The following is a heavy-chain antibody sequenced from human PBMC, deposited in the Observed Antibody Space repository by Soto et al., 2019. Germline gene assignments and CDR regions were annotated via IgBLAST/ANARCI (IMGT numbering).Heavy chain of an antibody. D-gene: IGHD3-10*01. CDR3: AASGLYRGHHYYFGMDV. J-gene: IGHJ6*02. CDR1: GGSITNYY. CDR2: IFHSGRT. V-gene: IGHV4-59*01. Sequence: SATRSLTCTVSGGSITNYYWNWIRLPPGGGMEWICYIFHSGRTSHNPALNSRVTISFDTSNSQFSLKLSAVNAADTAVYYCAASGLYRGHHYYFGMDVWGQGTTVT.